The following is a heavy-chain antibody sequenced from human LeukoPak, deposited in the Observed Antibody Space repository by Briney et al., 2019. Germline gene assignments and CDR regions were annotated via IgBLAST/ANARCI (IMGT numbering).Heavy chain of an antibody. CDR1: GYTFTSYY. J-gene: IGHJ6*03. D-gene: IGHD5-24*01. CDR2: INPSGGST. V-gene: IGHV1-46*01. Sequence: ASVKVSCKASGYTFTSYYMHWVRQAPGQGLEWRGIINPSGGSTSYAQKFQGRVTMTRDMSTSTVYMELSSLRAEDTAVYYCASGVEMPNRGYYYYYYMDVWGKGTTVTISS. CDR3: ASGVEMPNRGYYYYYYMDV.